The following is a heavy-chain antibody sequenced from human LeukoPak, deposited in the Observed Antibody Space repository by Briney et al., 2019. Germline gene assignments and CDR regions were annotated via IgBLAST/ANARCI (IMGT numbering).Heavy chain of an antibody. D-gene: IGHD3-22*01. Sequence: ASVKVSCKATGYIFTVYHIHWVRQAPGQEPEWMGRMTPDSGDTNYALQFQGRVTMTTDTSTSTAYMELRSLRSDDTAVYYCARDESYYYDSSGYLDAFDIWGQGTMVTVSS. CDR1: GYIFTVYH. J-gene: IGHJ3*02. V-gene: IGHV1-2*06. CDR2: MTPDSGDT. CDR3: ARDESYYYDSSGYLDAFDI.